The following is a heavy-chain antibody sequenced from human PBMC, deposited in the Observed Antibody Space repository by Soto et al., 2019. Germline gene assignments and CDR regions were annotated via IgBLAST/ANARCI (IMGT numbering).Heavy chain of an antibody. Sequence: SVKVSCKVSGFTFSSSAVQWVRQARGQRLEWIGKIVVGSGNTNYAQKFQERVTITRDMSTSTAYMELSSLRSEDTAFYYCAAFDPGPTGFDPWGQGTLVTVSS. V-gene: IGHV1-58*01. CDR3: AAFDPGPTGFDP. D-gene: IGHD3-9*01. CDR2: IVVGSGNT. CDR1: GFTFSSSA. J-gene: IGHJ5*02.